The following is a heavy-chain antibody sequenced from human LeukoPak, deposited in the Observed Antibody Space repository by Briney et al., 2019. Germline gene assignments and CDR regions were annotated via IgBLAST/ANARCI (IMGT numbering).Heavy chain of an antibody. CDR3: ARGYDYGDYVGDFDY. CDR2: ISAYNGNT. D-gene: IGHD4-17*01. J-gene: IGHJ4*02. CDR1: GYTFTSYG. Sequence: ASVNVSCKASGYTFTSYGISWVRQAPGQGLEWMGWISAYNGNTNFAQKLQGRVTMTTDTSTSTAYMDLRGLRSDDTAVYYCARGYDYGDYVGDFDYCGQGTLVTVSS. V-gene: IGHV1-18*01.